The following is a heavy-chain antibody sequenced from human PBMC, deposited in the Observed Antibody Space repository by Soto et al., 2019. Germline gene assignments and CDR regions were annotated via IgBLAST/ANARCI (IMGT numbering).Heavy chain of an antibody. CDR1: GFTFDDYA. Sequence: PGGSLRLSCAASGFTFDDYAMHWVRQAPGKGLEWVSAISSSSGSIDYADSVKGRFTISRDNAKNSLYLQMNSLRAEDTAVYFCASIMYTTGWSRWGQGTLVTVSS. V-gene: IGHV3-9*01. D-gene: IGHD6-13*01. CDR2: ISSSSGSI. J-gene: IGHJ4*02. CDR3: ASIMYTTGWSR.